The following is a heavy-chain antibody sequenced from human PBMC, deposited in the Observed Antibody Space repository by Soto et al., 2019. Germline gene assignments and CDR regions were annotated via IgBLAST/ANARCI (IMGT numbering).Heavy chain of an antibody. Sequence: QVQLVQSGAEVKKPGASVKVSCKASGYTFTSYAMSWVRQAPGQRLEWMGRINAGHGKTKYSQKFQGRVTITTDTSASTAYMELSSLRSEDTAVYYCAREPGSCPVPYDYWGQGTMVTVSS. D-gene: IGHD6-19*01. CDR2: INAGHGKT. J-gene: IGHJ4*03. V-gene: IGHV1-3*01. CDR1: GYTFTSYA. CDR3: AREPGSCPVPYDY.